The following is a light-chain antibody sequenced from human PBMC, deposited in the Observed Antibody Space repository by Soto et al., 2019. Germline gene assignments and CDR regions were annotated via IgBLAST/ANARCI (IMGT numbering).Light chain of an antibody. CDR1: QSIVRW. V-gene: IGKV1-5*01. CDR2: DAS. Sequence: DLQMTQSPSTLSASVGDRVTITCRASQSIVRWMAWYQQKPGKAPKLLIYDASSLETGVPSRFSGSRSGTEFTLTISSLQPDDFATYYCQHYHSYSWTFGQGTKVEIK. CDR3: QHYHSYSWT. J-gene: IGKJ1*01.